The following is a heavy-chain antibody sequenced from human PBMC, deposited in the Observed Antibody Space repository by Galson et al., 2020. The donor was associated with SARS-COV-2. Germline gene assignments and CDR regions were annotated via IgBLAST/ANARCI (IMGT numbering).Heavy chain of an antibody. CDR2: ISPSSDYT. J-gene: IGHJ4*02. CDR3: AGSHKNFWYNFDN. V-gene: IGHV3-11*03. D-gene: IGHD6-13*01. CDR1: GLIFSDYY. Sequence: GGSLRLYCTASGLIFSDYYMTWIRQAPGKGLEWISYISPSSDYTNYADSVRGRFTISRDNTKTSLFLHMDSLRAEDTAVYYCAGSHKNFWYNFDNWGQGALVTVSS.